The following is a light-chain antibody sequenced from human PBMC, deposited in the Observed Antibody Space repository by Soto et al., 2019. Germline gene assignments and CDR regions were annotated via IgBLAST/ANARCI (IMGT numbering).Light chain of an antibody. Sequence: EFVLTQSPGTLSLSPGESATLSCRASQTVRNNYLAWYQQKPGQAPRLLIYDASSRATGIPDRFSGGGSGTDFTLTISSLQSEDFAVYYCQQYNNWPPVTFGPGTKVDI. CDR2: DAS. CDR3: QQYNNWPPVT. J-gene: IGKJ3*01. V-gene: IGKV3-20*01. CDR1: QTVRNNY.